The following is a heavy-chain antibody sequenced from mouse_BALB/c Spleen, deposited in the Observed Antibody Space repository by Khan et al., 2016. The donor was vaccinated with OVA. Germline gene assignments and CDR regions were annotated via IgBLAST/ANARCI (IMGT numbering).Heavy chain of an antibody. CDR2: IDPANDNT. CDR3: ARNDGYDVDY. CDR1: GFNIKDTY. Sequence: VQLQQSGAEFVKPGASVKLSCTASGFNIKDTYIHWVKQRPEQGLEWIGRIDPANDNTKYDPKFQGKATITADTSSNTAYLQLSSPTFEDTAIYYCARNDGYDVDYWGQGTTLTVSS. D-gene: IGHD2-2*01. V-gene: IGHV14-3*02. J-gene: IGHJ2*01.